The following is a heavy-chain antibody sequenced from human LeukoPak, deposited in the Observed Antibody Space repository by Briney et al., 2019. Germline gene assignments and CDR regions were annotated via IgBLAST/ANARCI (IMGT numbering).Heavy chain of an antibody. D-gene: IGHD1-26*01. Sequence: GGSLRLACAASGFTFSDHDMDWVRQAPGKGLEWVGRTRNKANSYTTEYAASVKGRFTISRDDSKNSMYLQMNSLKTEDTAVYYCARGTRVGAYGMDVWGQGTTVTVSS. CDR2: TRNKANSYTT. J-gene: IGHJ6*02. CDR3: ARGTRVGAYGMDV. V-gene: IGHV3-72*01. CDR1: GFTFSDHD.